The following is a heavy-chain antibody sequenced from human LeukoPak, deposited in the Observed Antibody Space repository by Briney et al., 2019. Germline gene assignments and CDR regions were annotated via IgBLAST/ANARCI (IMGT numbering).Heavy chain of an antibody. J-gene: IGHJ4*02. V-gene: IGHV3-23*01. CDR1: GFTFSTYA. D-gene: IGHD3-22*01. CDR2: ISGSGGST. Sequence: GGSLRLSCAASGFTFSTYAMSWVRQAPGKGLEWVSAISGSGGSTYYADSVKGRFTISRDNAKNSLYLQMNSLRAEDTALYYCARVYDSSGYFALDYWGQGTLVTVSS. CDR3: ARVYDSSGYFALDY.